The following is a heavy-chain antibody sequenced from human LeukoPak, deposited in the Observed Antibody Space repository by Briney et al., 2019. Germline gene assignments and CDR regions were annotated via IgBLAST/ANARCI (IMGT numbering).Heavy chain of an antibody. CDR1: GFTFSSYA. CDR3: AKVMVTVVTTSKLDS. V-gene: IGHV3-30-3*02. Sequence: PGGSLRLSCAASGFTFSSYAMHWVRQAPGKGLEWVAVMSYDGFVQYYADSVTGRFTISRDNSKNTLYLQMNSLRPDDTAFYYCAKVMVTVVTTSKLDSWGQGTLVTVSS. D-gene: IGHD4-23*01. J-gene: IGHJ4*02. CDR2: MSYDGFVQ.